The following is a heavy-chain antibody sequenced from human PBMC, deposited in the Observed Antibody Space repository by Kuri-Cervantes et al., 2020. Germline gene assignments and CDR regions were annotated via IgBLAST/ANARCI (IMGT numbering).Heavy chain of an antibody. Sequence: GESLKISCTASGFTFGDYAMSWFRQAPGKGLEWVGFIRGKAYGGTTDYAAPVKGRFTISRDDSKNTLYLQMNSLKTEDTAVCYCTAITMIVVVISNYWGQGTLVTVSS. V-gene: IGHV3-49*03. CDR3: TAITMIVVVISNY. D-gene: IGHD3-22*01. CDR2: IRGKAYGGTT. CDR1: GFTFGDYA. J-gene: IGHJ4*02.